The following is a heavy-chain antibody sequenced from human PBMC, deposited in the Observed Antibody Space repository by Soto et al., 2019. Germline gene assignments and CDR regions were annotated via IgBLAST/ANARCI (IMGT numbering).Heavy chain of an antibody. V-gene: IGHV4-31*03. CDR2: FYYSGNA. J-gene: IGHJ4*02. Sequence: QVQLQESGPGLVKPPKTLSLTCTVSGASIRSGGFYWSWIRQHPEKGLEWIGYFYYSGNAYYNPARRSRLTISGDASKNQFSLNLSSVTAADTAVYFCARAMGAVNYFDYWGQGILVTVSS. CDR3: ARAMGAVNYFDY. CDR1: GASIRSGGFY. D-gene: IGHD3-10*01.